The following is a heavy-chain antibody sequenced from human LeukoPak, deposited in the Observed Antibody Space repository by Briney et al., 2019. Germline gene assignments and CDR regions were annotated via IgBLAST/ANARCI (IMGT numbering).Heavy chain of an antibody. CDR3: ARVNSSGWYPALDI. CDR2: IYYSGST. CDR1: GGSISSGDYY. D-gene: IGHD6-19*01. V-gene: IGHV4-30-4*01. J-gene: IGHJ3*02. Sequence: SQTLSLTCTVSGGSISSGDYYWSWIRQPPGKGLEWIGYIYYSGSTYYNPSLKSRVTISVDTSKNQFSLKLSSVTAADTAVYYCARVNSSGWYPALDIWGQGTMVTVSS.